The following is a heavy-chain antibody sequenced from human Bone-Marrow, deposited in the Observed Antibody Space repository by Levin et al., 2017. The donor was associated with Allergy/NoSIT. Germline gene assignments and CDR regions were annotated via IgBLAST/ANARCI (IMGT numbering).Heavy chain of an antibody. J-gene: IGHJ4*02. V-gene: IGHV3-11*01. CDR2: IGGRSGSI. CDR3: ARARHRYYFDS. Sequence: GGSLRLSCAASGFAFSDFFMNWIRQTPGKGLEWVSYIGGRSGSIIYADSVKGRFSISRDNSKNSLFLQMDSLRAEDTALYYCARARHRYYFDSWGQGTLVTVSS. CDR1: GFAFSDFF.